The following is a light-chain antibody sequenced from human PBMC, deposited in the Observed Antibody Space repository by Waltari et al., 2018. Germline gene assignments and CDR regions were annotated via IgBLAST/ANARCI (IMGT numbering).Light chain of an antibody. Sequence: QSALTQPRSVYGSPGQSVTISCTGTSSDVGGYNYVSWYQQHPGKAPKLIIYDVTKRPSGVPDRFSGSKSGNTASLTISGLQAEDEADYYCCSYGGSYSFVVFGGGTKLTVL. J-gene: IGLJ2*01. CDR1: SSDVGGYNY. CDR2: DVT. CDR3: CSYGGSYSFVV. V-gene: IGLV2-11*01.